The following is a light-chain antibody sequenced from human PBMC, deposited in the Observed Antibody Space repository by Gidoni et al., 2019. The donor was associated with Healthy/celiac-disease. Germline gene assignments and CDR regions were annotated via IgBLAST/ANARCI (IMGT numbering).Light chain of an antibody. J-gene: IGKJ1*01. CDR3: QQYYSTLWT. CDR1: QSVLYSSNNKNY. Sequence: DNVMTQPPDSLAVSLGERATINCKSSQSVLYSSNNKNYLAWYQQKPGQPPKLLIYWASTRESGVPDRFSGSGSGTDFTLTISSLQAEDVAVYYCQQYYSTLWTFGQGTKVEIK. CDR2: WAS. V-gene: IGKV4-1*01.